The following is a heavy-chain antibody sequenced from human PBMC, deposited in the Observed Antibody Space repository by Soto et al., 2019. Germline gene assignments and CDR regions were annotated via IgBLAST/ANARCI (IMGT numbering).Heavy chain of an antibody. V-gene: IGHV1-18*01. J-gene: IGHJ4*02. Sequence: ASVKVSCKASGYTFTSYGISWVREAPGQGLEWMGWISTYNGDTHYTEKLQDRVTMTRDTSTSTAYMELRSLRSDDTAVYYCARSNGIAAAGPPFDYWGQGTLVTVSS. CDR2: ISTYNGDT. CDR3: ARSNGIAAAGPPFDY. CDR1: GYTFTSYG. D-gene: IGHD6-13*01.